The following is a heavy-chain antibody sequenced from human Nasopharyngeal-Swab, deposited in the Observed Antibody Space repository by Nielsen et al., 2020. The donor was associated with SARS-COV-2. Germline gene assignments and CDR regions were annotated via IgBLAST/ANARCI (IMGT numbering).Heavy chain of an antibody. D-gene: IGHD3-3*01. CDR2: IHSGGSSQ. V-gene: IGHV3-23*03. J-gene: IGHJ6*02. CDR1: GFTFSSYA. Sequence: GESLKISCAASGFTFSSYAMSWVRPAPGKGLEWVSVIHSGGSSQYYADSEKGRFTISRDTSKNTLYLQMHSLRAEDTAVYYCAKDHKRFFGVVIRYGMDVWGQGTTVTVSS. CDR3: AKDHKRFFGVVIRYGMDV.